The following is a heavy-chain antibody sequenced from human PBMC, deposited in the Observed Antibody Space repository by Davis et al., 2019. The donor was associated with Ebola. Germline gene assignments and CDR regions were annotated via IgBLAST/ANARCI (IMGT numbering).Heavy chain of an antibody. J-gene: IGHJ2*01. D-gene: IGHD5-24*01. CDR3: ARLIPEAATISWGPKITRAPWYFDL. V-gene: IGHV4-59*01. Sequence: SETLSLTCTVSGGSISGYYWTWIRQPPGKGLEWIGYTLYSGSTRLNPSLKSRVTISVDRSMNLFSLKMRSVTAADTAMFYCARLIPEAATISWGPKITRAPWYFDLWGRGALVAVSS. CDR2: TLYSGST. CDR1: GGSISGYY.